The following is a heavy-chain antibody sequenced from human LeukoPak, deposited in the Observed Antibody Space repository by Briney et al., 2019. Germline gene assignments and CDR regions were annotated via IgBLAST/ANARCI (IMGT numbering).Heavy chain of an antibody. Sequence: PSETLSLTCAVYGGSFSGYYWSWIGQPPGKGLDGIGEINHSGSTNYNPSLKSRVTISVDTSKNQFSLKLSSVTAADTAVYYCARTLRGYSYGDAFDIWGQGTMVTVSS. V-gene: IGHV4-34*01. CDR1: GGSFSGYY. CDR3: ARTLRGYSYGDAFDI. J-gene: IGHJ3*02. CDR2: INHSGST. D-gene: IGHD5-18*01.